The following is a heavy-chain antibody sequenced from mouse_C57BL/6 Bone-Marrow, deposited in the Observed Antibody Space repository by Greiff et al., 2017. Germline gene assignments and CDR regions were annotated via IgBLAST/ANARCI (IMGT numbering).Heavy chain of an antibody. CDR1: GYTFTSYW. CDR3: ARSLLYYFDY. V-gene: IGHV1-55*01. CDR2: IYPRDGST. Sequence: QVQLQQPGAELVKPGASVKMSCKASGYTFTSYWITWVKQRPEQGLEWIGYIYPRDGSTKYNEKFKGKATLTADKSYSTAYMQLNSLTSEDSAVYFCARSLLYYFDYWGQGTTLTVSS. J-gene: IGHJ2*01. D-gene: IGHD2-10*01.